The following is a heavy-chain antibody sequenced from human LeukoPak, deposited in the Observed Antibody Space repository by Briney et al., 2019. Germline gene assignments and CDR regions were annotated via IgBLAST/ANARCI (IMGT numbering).Heavy chain of an antibody. CDR1: GFSFSSYA. D-gene: IGHD3-22*01. J-gene: IGHJ4*02. Sequence: GGSLRLSCAASGFSFSSYAMSWVRQAPGKGLEWVAGINSSGGRTYYADSVKGRFTISRDNTKNTLYLQMNSLRAEDTAVYYCANYYYDRSGYKNWGQGTLVTVSS. V-gene: IGHV3-23*01. CDR2: INSSGGRT. CDR3: ANYYYDRSGYKN.